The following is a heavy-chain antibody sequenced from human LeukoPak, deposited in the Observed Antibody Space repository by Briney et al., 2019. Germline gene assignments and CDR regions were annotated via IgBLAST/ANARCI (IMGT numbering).Heavy chain of an antibody. CDR2: IYYSGST. Sequence: SETLSLTCTVSGGSISSGDYYWSWIRQPPGKGLEWIGYIYYSGSTYYNPSLKSRVTMSVDTSKNQFSLKLSSVTAADTAVYYCARENQQLVPFSYFDYWGQGTLVTVSS. V-gene: IGHV4-30-4*01. CDR1: GGSISSGDYY. J-gene: IGHJ4*02. D-gene: IGHD6-13*01. CDR3: ARENQQLVPFSYFDY.